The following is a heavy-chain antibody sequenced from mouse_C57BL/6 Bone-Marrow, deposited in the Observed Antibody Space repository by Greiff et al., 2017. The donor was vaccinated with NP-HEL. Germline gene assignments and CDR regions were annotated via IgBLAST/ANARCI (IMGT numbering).Heavy chain of an antibody. V-gene: IGHV5-16*01. CDR1: GFTFSDYY. Sequence: EVKLMESEGGLVQPGSSMKLSCTASGFTFSDYYMAWVRQVPEKGLEWVANINYDGSSTYYLDSLKSRFIISRDNAKNILYLQMSSLKSEDTATYYCARDDGYDGGAWFAYWGQGTLVTVSA. CDR2: INYDGSST. J-gene: IGHJ3*01. D-gene: IGHD2-2*01. CDR3: ARDDGYDGGAWFAY.